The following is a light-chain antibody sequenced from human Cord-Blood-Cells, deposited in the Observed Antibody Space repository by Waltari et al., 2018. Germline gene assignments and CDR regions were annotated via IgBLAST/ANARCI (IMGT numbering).Light chain of an antibody. J-gene: IGKJ3*01. CDR2: WAS. V-gene: IGKV4-1*01. CDR1: QSVLYSSNNKNY. Sequence: DIVMTQSPDSLAVSLGERDTINCKSSQSVLYSSNNKNYLAWYQQKPGQPPKLRIYWASTREAGVPDRFSGSGSGTDFTLTISSLQAEDVAVYYCQQYYSTPFFGPGTKVDIK. CDR3: QQYYSTPF.